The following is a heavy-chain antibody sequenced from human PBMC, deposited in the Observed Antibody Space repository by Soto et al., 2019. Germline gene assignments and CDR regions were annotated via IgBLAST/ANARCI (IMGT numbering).Heavy chain of an antibody. Sequence: EVQLLESGGSLAQPGGSLRLSCAASGFTFNSDPMSWVRQAPGQGLEWVSGIVASGGITYYADSVKGRFTISRDNSKNTLYLQMNSLRAEDTAVYYCAKNSAATIRVEYDYWGQGTLVTVSS. J-gene: IGHJ4*02. V-gene: IGHV3-23*01. CDR2: IVASGGIT. CDR1: GFTFNSDP. CDR3: AKNSAATIRVEYDY. D-gene: IGHD5-12*01.